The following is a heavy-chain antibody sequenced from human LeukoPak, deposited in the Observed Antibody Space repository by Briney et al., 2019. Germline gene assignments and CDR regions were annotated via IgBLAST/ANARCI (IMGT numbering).Heavy chain of an antibody. CDR2: ISNNGGYT. CDR1: VFTFSRFA. Sequence: GGSLRLSCAASVFTFSRFAMRWLPQAPGKGVVWVSAISNNGGYTYYADSVQGRFTISRDNSKSTLCLQMNCLRAEDTAVYYCAKQLGYCSDGSCYVPYWGQGTLVTVSS. CDR3: AKQLGYCSDGSCYVPY. V-gene: IGHV3-23*01. D-gene: IGHD2-15*01. J-gene: IGHJ4*02.